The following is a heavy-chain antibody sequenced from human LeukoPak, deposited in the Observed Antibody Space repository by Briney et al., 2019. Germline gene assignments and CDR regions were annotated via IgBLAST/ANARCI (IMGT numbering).Heavy chain of an antibody. Sequence: PSETLSLTCTVSGASISSSNYYWGWIRQPPGKGLEWIGNIYYSGSTYYNPSLKSRVSISVDTSKNQFSLKLSSVTAADTAVYYCARDNGYYDSSGYYWGYNWFDPWGQGTLVTVSS. D-gene: IGHD3-22*01. V-gene: IGHV4-39*07. CDR1: GASISSSNYY. CDR3: ARDNGYYDSSGYYWGYNWFDP. J-gene: IGHJ5*02. CDR2: IYYSGST.